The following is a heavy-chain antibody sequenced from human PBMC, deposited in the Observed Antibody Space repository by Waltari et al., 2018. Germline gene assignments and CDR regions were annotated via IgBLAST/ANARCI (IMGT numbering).Heavy chain of an antibody. Sequence: QVQLQQWGAGLLKPSETLSLTCAVYGGSFSGSYWSWIRQPPGKGLEWIGEIKHSGSTNYNPSLKSRVTISVDTSKNQFSLKLSSVTAADTAVYYCASSNCGGDCYENNWFDPWGQGTLVTVSS. J-gene: IGHJ5*02. V-gene: IGHV4-34*01. CDR1: GGSFSGSY. CDR3: ASSNCGGDCYENNWFDP. CDR2: IKHSGST. D-gene: IGHD2-21*02.